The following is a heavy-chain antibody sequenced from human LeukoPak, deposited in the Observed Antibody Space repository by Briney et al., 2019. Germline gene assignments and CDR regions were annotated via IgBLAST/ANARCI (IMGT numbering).Heavy chain of an antibody. CDR3: ARGRHSPLYYYYYYMDV. CDR1: GGSISSYY. V-gene: IGHV4-59*01. CDR2: IYSSGTT. J-gene: IGHJ6*03. Sequence: SETLSLTCTVSGGSISSYYWSWIRQPPGKGLEWIGLIYSSGTTNYNPSLKSRVTISVDTSKNQFSLKLSSVTAADTAVYYCARGRHSPLYYYYYYMDVWGKGTTVTVSS. D-gene: IGHD3-3*02.